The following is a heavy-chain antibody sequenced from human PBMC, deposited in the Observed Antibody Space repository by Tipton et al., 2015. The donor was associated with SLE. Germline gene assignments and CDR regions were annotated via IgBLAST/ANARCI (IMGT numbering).Heavy chain of an antibody. CDR3: ARAREHYEIWSGYYM. D-gene: IGHD3-3*01. J-gene: IGHJ4*02. V-gene: IGHV4-59*11. CDR1: GGSISSHY. CDR2: IYYSGFT. Sequence: TLSLTCTVSGGSISSHYWSWIRQPPGKGLEWIGYIYYSGFTNYNPSLKSRVSMSVDTSKNQFSLTLTSVTAADTAVYYCARAREHYEIWSGYYMWGQGTLVTVSS.